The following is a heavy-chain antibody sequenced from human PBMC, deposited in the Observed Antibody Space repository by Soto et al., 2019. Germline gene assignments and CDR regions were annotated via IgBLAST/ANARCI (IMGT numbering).Heavy chain of an antibody. CDR1: GGSITNYC. Sequence: QVQLQESGPGLVKPSETLSLTCTVSGGSITNYCCSWFRQLPGKGLEWIGYINYDGYPAYNLCLTRPVTTSTDASKTKFSLMLVSVTATDPAVYYCGRHGFGALRGLVDVWGPGTTV. V-gene: IGHV4-59*08. D-gene: IGHD3-10*01. J-gene: IGHJ6*02. CDR2: INYDGYP. CDR3: GRHGFGALRGLVDV.